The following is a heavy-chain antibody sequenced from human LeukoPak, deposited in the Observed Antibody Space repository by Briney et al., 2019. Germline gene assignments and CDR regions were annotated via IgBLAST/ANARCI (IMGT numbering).Heavy chain of an antibody. J-gene: IGHJ3*02. D-gene: IGHD3-22*01. Sequence: GGSLRLSRAASGFTVSSNYMSWVRQAPGKGLEWVSVIYSAGSTYYADSVKGRFTISRDNSKNTLYLQMNSLRAEDTAVYYCARDLGRYDSNQGPLDAFDIWGQGTMVTVSS. CDR2: IYSAGST. CDR3: ARDLGRYDSNQGPLDAFDI. V-gene: IGHV3-53*01. CDR1: GFTVSSNY.